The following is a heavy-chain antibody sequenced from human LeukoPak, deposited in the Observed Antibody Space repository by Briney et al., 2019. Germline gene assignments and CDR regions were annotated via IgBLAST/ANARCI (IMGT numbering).Heavy chain of an antibody. CDR3: ASLTYYFDSSGYYPGYFQH. Sequence: PGGSLRLSCAASGFTFSDYYMSWIRQAPGKGVEWVSYISSSNSYTNYADSVKGRFYADSVKGRFTISRDNAKNSLYLQMNSLRAEDTAVYYCASLTYYFDSSGYYPGYFQHWGQGTLVTVSS. J-gene: IGHJ1*01. CDR2: ISSSNSYT. CDR1: GFTFSDYY. D-gene: IGHD3-22*01. V-gene: IGHV3-11*03.